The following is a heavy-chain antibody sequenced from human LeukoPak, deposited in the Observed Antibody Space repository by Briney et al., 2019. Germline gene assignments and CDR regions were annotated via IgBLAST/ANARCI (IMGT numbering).Heavy chain of an antibody. CDR1: GFTFSSYA. D-gene: IGHD3-10*01. J-gene: IGHJ4*02. CDR3: ARDYYGSGSYDY. V-gene: IGHV3-30*04. CDR2: ISYDGSNK. Sequence: GGSLRLSCAASGFTFSSYAMHWVRQAPGKGLEWVAVISYDGSNKYYADSVKGRFTITRDNSKNTLYLQTNSLRAEDTAVYYCARDYYGSGSYDYWGQGTLVTVSS.